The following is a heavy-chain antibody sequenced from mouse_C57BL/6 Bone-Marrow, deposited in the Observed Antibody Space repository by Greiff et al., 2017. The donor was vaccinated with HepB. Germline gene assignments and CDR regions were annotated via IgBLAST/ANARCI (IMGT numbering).Heavy chain of an antibody. CDR3: TSLDYYGSSYRYFDV. CDR2: IRLKSDNYAT. CDR1: GFTFSNYW. Sequence: EVQLVESGGGLVQPGGSIKLSCVASGFTFSNYWMNWVRQSPEKGLEWVAQIRLKSDNYATHYAESVKGRFTISRDDSKSSVYLQMNNLRAEDTGIYYCTSLDYYGSSYRYFDVWGTGTTVTVSS. D-gene: IGHD1-1*01. V-gene: IGHV6-3*01. J-gene: IGHJ1*03.